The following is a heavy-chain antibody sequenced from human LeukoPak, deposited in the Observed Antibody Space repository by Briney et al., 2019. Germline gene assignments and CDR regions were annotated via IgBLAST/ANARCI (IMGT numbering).Heavy chain of an antibody. J-gene: IGHJ6*02. CDR2: INHSGST. V-gene: IGHV4-34*01. CDR1: GGSFSGYY. D-gene: IGHD2-2*01. Sequence: PSETLSLTCAVYGGSFSGYYWSWIRQPPGKGLEWIGEINHSGSTNYNPSLKSRVTISVDTSKNQFSLKLSSVTAADTAVYYCARDSSSTSHYYYGMDVWGQGTTVTVSS. CDR3: ARDSSSTSHYYYGMDV.